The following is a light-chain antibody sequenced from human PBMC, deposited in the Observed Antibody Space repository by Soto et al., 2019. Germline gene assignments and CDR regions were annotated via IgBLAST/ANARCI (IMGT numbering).Light chain of an antibody. J-gene: IGKJ2*01. V-gene: IGKV2-30*01. Sequence: DVVMTQSPLSLPVTLGQPASISCRSRQSLVYSDGNTYLSWFQQRPGQSPRRLIYKVSNRDSGVPDRFSGSGSGSDFTLRISSVEAEDVGIYYCMQGTYVPHTFGRGTKLEIK. CDR2: KVS. CDR3: MQGTYVPHT. CDR1: QSLVYSDGNTY.